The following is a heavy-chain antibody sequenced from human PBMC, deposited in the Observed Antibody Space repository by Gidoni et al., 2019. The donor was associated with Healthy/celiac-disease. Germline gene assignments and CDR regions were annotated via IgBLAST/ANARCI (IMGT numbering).Heavy chain of an antibody. CDR3: ARVGEYSSSSPHFDY. V-gene: IGHV4-4*02. CDR1: GASISISNW. D-gene: IGHD6-6*01. CDR2: IYHSGST. J-gene: IGHJ4*02. Sequence: QVQLQESGPGLVKPSGTLSLTCAVSGASISISNWWSWVRQPPGKGLEWIGEIYHSGSTNYNPSLKSRVTISVDKSKNQFSLKLSSVTAADTAVYYGARVGEYSSSSPHFDYWGQGTLVTVSS.